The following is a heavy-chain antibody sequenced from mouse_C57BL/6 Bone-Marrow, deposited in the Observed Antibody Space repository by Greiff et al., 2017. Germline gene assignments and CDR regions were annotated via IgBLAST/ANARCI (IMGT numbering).Heavy chain of an antibody. J-gene: IGHJ3*01. Sequence: EVQVVESGAELVRPGASVKLSCTASGFNIKDDYMHWVKQRPEQGLEWIGWIDPENGDTEYASQFQGQATITADTSSNTAYLQLSSLTSEDTAVYYCTPIYYPGRFAYWGQGTLVTVSA. CDR1: GFNIKDDY. CDR2: IDPENGDT. CDR3: TPIYYPGRFAY. V-gene: IGHV14-4*01. D-gene: IGHD1-1*01.